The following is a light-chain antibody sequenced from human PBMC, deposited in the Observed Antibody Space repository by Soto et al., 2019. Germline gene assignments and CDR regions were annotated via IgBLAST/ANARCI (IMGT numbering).Light chain of an antibody. Sequence: EIVLTQSPGTLSLSPGERATLSCRASQSVSSSYLAWYRHKPGQAPRLLISGASSRATGIPDRFSGSGSGIDFTLTISRLEPEDFAVYYCQQYGSSPFAFGPGTKVDIK. J-gene: IGKJ3*01. CDR2: GAS. V-gene: IGKV3-20*01. CDR3: QQYGSSPFA. CDR1: QSVSSSY.